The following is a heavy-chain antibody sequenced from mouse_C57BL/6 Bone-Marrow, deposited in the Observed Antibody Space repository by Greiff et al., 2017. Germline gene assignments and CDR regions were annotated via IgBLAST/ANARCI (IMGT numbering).Heavy chain of an antibody. CDR1: GFTFTDYY. CDR3: ARYGANCENLYWYFEV. CDR2: IRNKANGYTT. D-gene: IGHD4-1*01. Sequence: EVKLLESGGGLVQPGGSLSLSCAASGFTFTDYYMSWVRQPPGKALEWLGFIRNKANGYTTEYSASVKGRFTISRDNSQSILYLQMTALRAEDSATYYCARYGANCENLYWYFEVWGTGTTVTVSS. V-gene: IGHV7-3*01. J-gene: IGHJ1*03.